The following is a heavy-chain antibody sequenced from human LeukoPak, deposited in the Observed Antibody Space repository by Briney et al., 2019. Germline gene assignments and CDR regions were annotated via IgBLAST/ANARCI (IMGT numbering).Heavy chain of an antibody. Sequence: PGGSLRLSCAASGFTFSSSEMNWVRQAPGKGLEWVSYISSRGSTTYYADSVKGRFTISRDNSKNTVDLQMNSLRAEDTAVYYCARDRCSGGSCHASDHWGQGTLVTVSS. J-gene: IGHJ4*02. D-gene: IGHD2-15*01. CDR3: ARDRCSGGSCHASDH. CDR1: GFTFSSSE. V-gene: IGHV3-48*03. CDR2: ISSRGSTT.